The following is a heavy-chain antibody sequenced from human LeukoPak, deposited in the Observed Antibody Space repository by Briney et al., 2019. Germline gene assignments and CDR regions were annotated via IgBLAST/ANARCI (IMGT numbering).Heavy chain of an antibody. J-gene: IGHJ5*02. CDR1: GGTFSSYA. CDR2: IIPIFGTA. D-gene: IGHD3-9*01. CDR3: ARGGESYDILTGHTP. V-gene: IGHV1-69*13. Sequence: SVKVSCRASGGTFSSYAISWVRQAPGQGLEWMGGIIPIFGTANYAQKFQGRVTITADESTSTAYMELSSLRSEDTAVYYCARGGESYDILTGHTPWGQGTLVTVSS.